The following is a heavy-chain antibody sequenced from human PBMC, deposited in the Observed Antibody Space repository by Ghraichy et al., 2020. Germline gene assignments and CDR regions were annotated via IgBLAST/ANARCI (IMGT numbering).Heavy chain of an antibody. Sequence: ESLNISCAASGFTFSSYAMSWVRQAPGKGLEWVSAISGSGGSTYYADSVKGRFTISRDNSKNTLYLQMNSLRAEDTAVYYCAKAVYSSSWYDWFDPWGQGTLVTVSS. CDR1: GFTFSSYA. CDR3: AKAVYSSSWYDWFDP. V-gene: IGHV3-23*01. CDR2: ISGSGGST. D-gene: IGHD6-13*01. J-gene: IGHJ5*02.